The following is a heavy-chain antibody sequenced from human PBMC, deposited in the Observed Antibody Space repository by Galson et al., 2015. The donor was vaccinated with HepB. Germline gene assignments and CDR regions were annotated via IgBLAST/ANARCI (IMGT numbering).Heavy chain of an antibody. CDR3: ARGVGAVGYYYYGMDV. J-gene: IGHJ6*02. V-gene: IGHV1-69*06. CDR1: GGTFSSYA. Sequence: SVKVSCKASGGTFSSYAISWVRQAPGQGLEWMGGIIPIFGTANYAQKFQGRVTITADKSTSTAYMELSSLRSEDTAVYYCARGVGAVGYYYYGMDVWGQGTTVTVSS. D-gene: IGHD6-19*01. CDR2: IIPIFGTA.